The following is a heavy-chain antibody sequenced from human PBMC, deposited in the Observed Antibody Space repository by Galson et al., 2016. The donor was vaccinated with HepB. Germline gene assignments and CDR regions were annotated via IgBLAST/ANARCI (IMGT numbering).Heavy chain of an antibody. CDR1: VDSISRGAKY. CDR3: GSRTSGSGRWFDP. D-gene: IGHD3-10*01. V-gene: IGHV4-31*03. CDR2: IYDSGST. Sequence: TLSLTCSVSVDSISRGAKYWTWTRQHPGKGLEWIGYIYDSGSTYYNPSLRSRVTISVDTSKNQFSLRLTSVTAADTAGYYCGSRTSGSGRWFDPWGQGTLVTGSS. J-gene: IGHJ5*02.